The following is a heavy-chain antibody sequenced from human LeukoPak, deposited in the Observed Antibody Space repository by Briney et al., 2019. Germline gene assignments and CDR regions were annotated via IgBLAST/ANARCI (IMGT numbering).Heavy chain of an antibody. Sequence: GGSLRLSCAASGFTFSSYAMSWVRQAPGKGLEWVANIKQDGSEKYYVDSVKGRFTISRDNAKNSLYLQMNSLRAEDTAVYYCARDGLLEWVLPFDYWGQGTLVTVSS. CDR2: IKQDGSEK. D-gene: IGHD3-3*01. V-gene: IGHV3-7*01. CDR3: ARDGLLEWVLPFDY. CDR1: GFTFSSYA. J-gene: IGHJ4*02.